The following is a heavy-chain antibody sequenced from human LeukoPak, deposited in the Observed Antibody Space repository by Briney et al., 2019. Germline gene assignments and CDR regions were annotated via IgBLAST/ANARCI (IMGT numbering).Heavy chain of an antibody. CDR2: ISGSGGST. J-gene: IGHJ5*02. D-gene: IGHD3-22*01. CDR3: AKDRPHYYDSSGYYYDWFDP. CDR1: GFTFSSYA. Sequence: PGGSVRLSCAASGFTFSSYAMSWVRQAPGKGLEWVSAISGSGGSTYYADSVKGRFTISRDNSKNTLYLQMNSLRAEDTAVYYCAKDRPHYYDSSGYYYDWFDPWGQGTLVTVSS. V-gene: IGHV3-23*01.